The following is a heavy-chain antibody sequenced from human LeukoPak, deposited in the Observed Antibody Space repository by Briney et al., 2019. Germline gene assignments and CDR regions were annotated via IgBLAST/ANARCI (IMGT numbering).Heavy chain of an antibody. CDR2: INQSGST. CDR1: GGSFRGYY. V-gene: IGHV4-34*01. Sequence: SETLSLTCAVYGGSFRGYYWSWIRQPPGKGLEWIGEINQSGSTNYNPSLKSRVTISLDTSMKKFALKLNSVTAADTAVYYCASTERCSTTCPLDYWGQGTMVTVSS. D-gene: IGHD2-2*01. J-gene: IGHJ4*02. CDR3: ASTERCSTTCPLDY.